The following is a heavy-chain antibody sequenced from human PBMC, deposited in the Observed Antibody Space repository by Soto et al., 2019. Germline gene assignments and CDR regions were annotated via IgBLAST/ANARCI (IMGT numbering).Heavy chain of an antibody. Sequence: QVQLFQSGPEVKRPGASVKVSCKASGYIFNHYGINWVRQAPGQGLEWVGWIAPFKGKTNFLQRLQDRISMTIETSTNTAYLEVTRLTSDDTGVYYCAREGGSSTYYPLELDYWGQGTLVTVSS. D-gene: IGHD2-2*01. CDR2: IAPFKGKT. J-gene: IGHJ4*02. V-gene: IGHV1-18*04. CDR3: AREGGSSTYYPLELDY. CDR1: GYIFNHYG.